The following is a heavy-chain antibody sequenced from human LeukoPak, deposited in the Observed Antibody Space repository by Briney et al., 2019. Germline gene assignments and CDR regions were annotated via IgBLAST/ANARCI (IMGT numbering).Heavy chain of an antibody. CDR2: IYSGGST. CDR1: GFTVSNTY. Sequence: RGSLRLSCAASGFTVSNTYMSWVRQAPGKGLEWVSVIYSGGSTYYADSVKGRFTISRDNSKNTLYLQMNSLRAEDAAVYYCAKEDQQLAGNLDYWGQGTLVTVSS. D-gene: IGHD6-13*01. V-gene: IGHV3-53*01. CDR3: AKEDQQLAGNLDY. J-gene: IGHJ4*02.